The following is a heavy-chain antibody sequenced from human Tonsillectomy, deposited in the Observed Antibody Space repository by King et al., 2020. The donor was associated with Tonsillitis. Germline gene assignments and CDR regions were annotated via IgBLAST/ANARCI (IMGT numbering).Heavy chain of an antibody. CDR2: IRNSGGNT. CDR1: GFTFSSYA. CDR3: AKDGHSSGWYYFDY. Sequence: EVQLVESGGGLVQPGGSLRLSCAASGFTFSSYAMSWVRQAPGKGLDWVSGIRNSGGNTYYADSVKGRFTISRDNSKNTLYLQMNSLRAGDTAAYYCAKDGHSSGWYYFDYWGQGTLVTVSS. J-gene: IGHJ4*02. D-gene: IGHD6-19*01. V-gene: IGHV3-23*04.